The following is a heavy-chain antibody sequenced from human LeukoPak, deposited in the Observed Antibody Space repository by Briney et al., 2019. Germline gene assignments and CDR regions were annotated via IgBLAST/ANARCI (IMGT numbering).Heavy chain of an antibody. V-gene: IGHV3-23*01. CDR3: AKGDAYYYDSSGSSFDY. D-gene: IGHD3-22*01. J-gene: IGHJ4*02. CDR1: GFTFSSYS. Sequence: GASLRPSRAASGFTFSSYSMSWGRQPPGNGLERVSAITGSGGSTYYPDSVKDRFTISRHNSKNTLYLQMNSLRAEVTAVYYCAKGDAYYYDSSGSSFDYWGQGTLVTVSS. CDR2: ITGSGGST.